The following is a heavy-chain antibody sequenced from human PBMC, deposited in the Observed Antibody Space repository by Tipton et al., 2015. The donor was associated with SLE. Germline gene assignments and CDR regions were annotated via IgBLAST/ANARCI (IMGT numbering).Heavy chain of an antibody. CDR2: MYYSGST. Sequence: TLSLTCTVSGGSISSSSYYWGWVRQPPGKGLEWIGTMYYSGSTHYNPSLKSRVTISVDTSKKQFSLKLSSVTAADTAVYYCARDEYRYDGTGYHLLGHFDYWGQGTLVTVSS. D-gene: IGHD3-22*01. J-gene: IGHJ4*02. CDR3: ARDEYRYDGTGYHLLGHFDY. CDR1: GGSISSSSYY. V-gene: IGHV4-39*07.